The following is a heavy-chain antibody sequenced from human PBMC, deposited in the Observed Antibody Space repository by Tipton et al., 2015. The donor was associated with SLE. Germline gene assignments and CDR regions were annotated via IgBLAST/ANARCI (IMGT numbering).Heavy chain of an antibody. J-gene: IGHJ4*02. CDR2: ISSSGSTI. CDR3: ARGLYGDYADY. D-gene: IGHD4-17*01. V-gene: IGHV3-48*03. Sequence: SLRLSCAASGFTFSSYEMNWVRQAPGKGLEWVSYISSSGSTIYYADSVKGRFTISRDNAKNSLYLQMNSLRAEDTAVYYCARGLYGDYADYWGQGTLVTVSS. CDR1: GFTFSSYE.